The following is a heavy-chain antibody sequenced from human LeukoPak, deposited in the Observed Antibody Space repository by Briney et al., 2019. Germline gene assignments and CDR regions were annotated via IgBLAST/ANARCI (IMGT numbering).Heavy chain of an antibody. D-gene: IGHD3-10*01. J-gene: IGHJ4*02. CDR3: ARHQDTSGWGTFPLDY. CDR1: GGSISSSDFY. Sequence: TSETLSLTCTVSGGSISSSDFYWGWIRQPPGKGLEWIGSISYSGNTYYNPSLKSRVTISVDTSKNQFSLKLSSVTAADTAVYYCARHQDTSGWGTFPLDYWGQGTLVTVSS. V-gene: IGHV4-39*01. CDR2: ISYSGNT.